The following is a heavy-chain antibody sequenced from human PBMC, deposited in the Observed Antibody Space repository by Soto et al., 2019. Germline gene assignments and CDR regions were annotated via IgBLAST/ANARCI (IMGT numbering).Heavy chain of an antibody. CDR3: ARTRITGASPLGY. Sequence: QVQLQQWGAGLLKPSETLSLTCAVYGGSFSGYYWSWIRQPPGKGLEWIGEIYHSGSTNYNPSLKSRVTISVDTSKNQFSRKLSSVTAADTAVYYCARTRITGASPLGYWGQGTRVTVSS. D-gene: IGHD1-20*01. CDR2: IYHSGST. V-gene: IGHV4-34*01. CDR1: GGSFSGYY. J-gene: IGHJ4*02.